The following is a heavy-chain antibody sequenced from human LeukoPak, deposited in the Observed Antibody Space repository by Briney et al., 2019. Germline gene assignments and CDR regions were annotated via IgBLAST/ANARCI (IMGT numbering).Heavy chain of an antibody. CDR2: ISYDGSNK. CDR3: AKDEALRDSSGLDY. D-gene: IGHD3-22*01. Sequence: PGASLRLSCAASGFTFNNYAMSWVRQAPGKGLEWVAVISYDGSNKYYADSVKGRFTISRDNSKNTLYLQMNSLRAEDTAVYYCAKDEALRDSSGLDYWGQGTLVTVSS. CDR1: GFTFNNYA. V-gene: IGHV3-30*18. J-gene: IGHJ4*02.